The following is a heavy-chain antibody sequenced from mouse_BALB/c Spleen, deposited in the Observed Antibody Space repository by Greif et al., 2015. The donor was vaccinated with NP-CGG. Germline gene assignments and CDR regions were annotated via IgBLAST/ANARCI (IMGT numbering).Heavy chain of an antibody. V-gene: IGHV5-12*02. Sequence: EVKLVESGGGLVQPGGSLKLSCATSGFTFSDYYMYWVRQTPEKRLEWVAYISNGGGSIYYPDTVKGRFTISRDNAKNTLYLQMSRLKSEDTAMYYCARHAYWGQGTLVTVSA. CDR2: ISNGGGSI. CDR1: GFTFSDYY. CDR3: ARHAY. J-gene: IGHJ3*01.